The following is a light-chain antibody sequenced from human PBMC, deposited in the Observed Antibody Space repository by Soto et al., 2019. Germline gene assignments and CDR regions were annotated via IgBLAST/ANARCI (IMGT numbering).Light chain of an antibody. CDR2: GAS. J-gene: IGKJ5*01. CDR1: QSISSNY. CDR3: QQYGSSLSIT. Sequence: EIVLTQSPGTLSLSPGERATLSCRASQSISSNYFAWYQQKPGQAPRLLIYGASNRATGIPDRFSGSGSGTDFTLTIRRLVPEDFAVYYCQQYGSSLSITFGQGTRLHIQ. V-gene: IGKV3-20*01.